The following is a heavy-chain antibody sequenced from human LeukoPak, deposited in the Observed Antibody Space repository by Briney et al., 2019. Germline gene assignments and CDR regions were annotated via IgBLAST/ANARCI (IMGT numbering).Heavy chain of an antibody. J-gene: IGHJ3*02. CDR2: ISGSSSYI. Sequence: GGSLRLSCAASGFTFSIYSMIWVRQAPEKGLEWVSSISGSSSYIFYADSVKGRFTISRDNAKNSLYLQMNSLRAEDTAVYYCARDVSVYCGGDCAETGIWGQGTMVTVSS. D-gene: IGHD2-21*02. CDR3: ARDVSVYCGGDCAETGI. CDR1: GFTFSIYS. V-gene: IGHV3-21*01.